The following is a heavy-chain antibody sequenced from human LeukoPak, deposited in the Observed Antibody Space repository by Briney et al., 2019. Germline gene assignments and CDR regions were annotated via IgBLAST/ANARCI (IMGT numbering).Heavy chain of an antibody. CDR3: AKGHRYCTSGNCNSAVDY. V-gene: IGHV3-66*01. CDR2: IYSGGST. D-gene: IGHD2-15*01. CDR1: GFTVSSNY. Sequence: PGGSLRLSCAASGFTVSSNYMSWVRQAPGKGLEWVSVIYSGGSTYYADSVKGRFTISRDNSKNTLYLQMNSLGAEDTAVYYCAKGHRYCTSGNCNSAVDYWGQGTLVTVSS. J-gene: IGHJ4*02.